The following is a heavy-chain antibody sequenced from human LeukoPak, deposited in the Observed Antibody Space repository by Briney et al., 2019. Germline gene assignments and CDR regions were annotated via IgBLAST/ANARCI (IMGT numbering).Heavy chain of an antibody. V-gene: IGHV4-34*01. D-gene: IGHD1-1*01. CDR1: GGSFSGYY. J-gene: IGHJ6*03. Sequence: SETLSLTCAVYGGSFSGYYWTWIRQPPGKGLEWIGEINHSGSTNYNLSLKSRVTISVDTSKNQFSLKLSSVTAADTAVYYCAKLYYYYYYMDVWGKGTTVTVSS. CDR2: INHSGST. CDR3: AKLYYYYYYMDV.